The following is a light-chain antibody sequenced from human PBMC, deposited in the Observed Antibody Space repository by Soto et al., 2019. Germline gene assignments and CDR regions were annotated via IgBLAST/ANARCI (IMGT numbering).Light chain of an antibody. CDR3: QQYGNTPRT. J-gene: IGKJ2*01. V-gene: IGKV3-15*01. CDR1: QSVSSL. CDR2: STS. Sequence: VLTQSPATLSVSPGERVTLSCRASQSVSSLLAWYQQKPGQAPRLLIYSTSTRATGIPARFSGSGSGTEFTLTISSLQSEDFAVYYCQQYGNTPRTFGQGTKLEIK.